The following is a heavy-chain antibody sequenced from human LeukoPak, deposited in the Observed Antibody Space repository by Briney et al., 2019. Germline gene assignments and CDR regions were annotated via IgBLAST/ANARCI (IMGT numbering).Heavy chain of an antibody. CDR3: ARVSRYSYGFGYAFDI. CDR2: ISAYNGNT. CDR1: GYTFTSYG. D-gene: IGHD5-18*01. J-gene: IGHJ3*02. V-gene: IGHV1-18*01. Sequence: ASVKVSCKASGYTFTSYGISWVRQAPGQGLEWMGWISAYNGNTNYVQKLQGRVTMTADTSTSTAYMELRSLRSDDTAVYYCARVSRYSYGFGYAFDIWGQGTMVTVSS.